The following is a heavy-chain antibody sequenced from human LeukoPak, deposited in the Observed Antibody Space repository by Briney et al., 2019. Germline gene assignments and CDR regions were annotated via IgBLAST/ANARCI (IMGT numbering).Heavy chain of an antibody. V-gene: IGHV3-48*03. Sequence: PGGSLRLSCAASGFTFSSYEMNWVRQAPGKGLEWVSYISTSGSTIYYADSVKGRFTISRDNAKNSLYLQMNSLRAEDTAVYYCARDGPVVTTPFDNWGQGTLVTVSS. CDR2: ISTSGSTI. D-gene: IGHD4-23*01. CDR1: GFTFSSYE. J-gene: IGHJ4*02. CDR3: ARDGPVVTTPFDN.